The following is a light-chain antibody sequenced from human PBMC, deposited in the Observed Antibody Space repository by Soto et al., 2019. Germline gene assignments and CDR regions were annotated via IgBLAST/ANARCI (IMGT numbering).Light chain of an antibody. CDR1: SSDVGAYNY. V-gene: IGLV2-14*01. J-gene: IGLJ2*01. Sequence: QSALTQPASVSGSLGQSITISCTGTSSDVGAYNYVSWYQQHPDKAPKRLIFEVTNRPSGVSGRFSGSKSGITASLSISGLQPEDEADYYCTSYSSSSPVLFGGGTQLTVL. CDR3: TSYSSSSPVL. CDR2: EVT.